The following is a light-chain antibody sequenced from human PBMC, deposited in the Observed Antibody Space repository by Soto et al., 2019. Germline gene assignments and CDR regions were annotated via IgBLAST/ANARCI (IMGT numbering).Light chain of an antibody. J-gene: IGKJ2*01. Sequence: DIVMTQSPDSLAVSLGERATINCKSSQSVFKGSNNKDCLAWYQQKPGQPPKLLLYWASTRESGVPDRSSGSASGTDFTLTISSLQAEDVAIYYCQQFSSPPFFPFGQGTKVEIK. V-gene: IGKV4-1*01. CDR3: QQFSSPPFFP. CDR1: QSVFKGSNNKDC. CDR2: WAS.